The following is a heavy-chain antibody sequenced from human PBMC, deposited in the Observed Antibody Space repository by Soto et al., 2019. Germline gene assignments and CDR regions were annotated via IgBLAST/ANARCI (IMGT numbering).Heavy chain of an antibody. CDR1: GFTFSSYN. J-gene: IGHJ3*02. Sequence: EVQLVESGGGLVQPGGSLRLSCAASGFTFSSYNMNWVRQAPGKGLEWVSYISSGSAAIYYADSVKGRFTISRDNAKNSLYLQMNSLRDEDTAVYCCARGSDAFDIWGQGTMITVSS. CDR3: ARGSDAFDI. CDR2: ISSGSAAI. V-gene: IGHV3-48*02.